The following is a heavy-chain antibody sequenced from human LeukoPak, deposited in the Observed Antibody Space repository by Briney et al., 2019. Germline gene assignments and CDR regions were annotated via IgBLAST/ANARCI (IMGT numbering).Heavy chain of an antibody. CDR3: AKEGEWELLVDNWFDP. CDR2: ISGSGGST. CDR1: GFTFSSYA. D-gene: IGHD1-26*01. Sequence: QAGGSLRLSGAASGFTFSSYAMSWVRQAPGKGLEWISTISGSGGSTYYADSVKGRFTISRDNSKNPLYLQMNSLRAEDTAVYYCAKEGEWELLVDNWFDPWGQGTLVTVSS. J-gene: IGHJ5*02. V-gene: IGHV3-23*01.